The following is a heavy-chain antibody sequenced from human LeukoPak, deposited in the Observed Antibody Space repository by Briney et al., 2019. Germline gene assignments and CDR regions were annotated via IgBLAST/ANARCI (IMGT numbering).Heavy chain of an antibody. CDR2: IYYSGST. CDR3: ARHGVSGSLDY. J-gene: IGHJ4*02. CDR1: GGSISSYY. V-gene: IGHV4-59*08. Sequence: SETLSLTCTVSGGSISSYYWSWIRQPPGKGLGWIGYIYYSGSTNYNPSLKSRVTISVDTSKNQFSLKLSSVTAADTAVYYCARHGVSGSLDYWGQGTLVTVSS. D-gene: IGHD1-26*01.